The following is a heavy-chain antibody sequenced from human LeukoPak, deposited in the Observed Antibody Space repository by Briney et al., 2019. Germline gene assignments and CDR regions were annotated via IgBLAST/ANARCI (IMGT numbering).Heavy chain of an antibody. Sequence: SQTLSLTCTVSGGSISSGDYYWSWIRQPPGKGLEWIGYIYYSGSTYYNPSLKSRVTISVDTSKNQFSLKLSSVTAADTAVYYCAREGGRILLSFNWFDPWGQGTLVTVSS. CDR3: AREGGRILLSFNWFDP. J-gene: IGHJ5*02. D-gene: IGHD3-10*01. V-gene: IGHV4-30-4*01. CDR2: IYYSGST. CDR1: GGSISSGDYY.